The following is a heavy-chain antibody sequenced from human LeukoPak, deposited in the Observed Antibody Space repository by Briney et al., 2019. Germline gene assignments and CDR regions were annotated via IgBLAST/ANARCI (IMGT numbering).Heavy chain of an antibody. CDR1: GGSISSGSYY. CDR2: IYYSGST. Sequence: SETLSLTCTVSGGSISSGSYYWSWIRQPAGKGLEWIGYIYYSGSTNYNPSLKSRVTISVDTSKNQFSLKLSSVTAADTAVYYCARVIKTMYYYDSSGYHLDYWGQGTLVTVSS. V-gene: IGHV4-61*10. CDR3: ARVIKTMYYYDSSGYHLDY. D-gene: IGHD3-22*01. J-gene: IGHJ4*02.